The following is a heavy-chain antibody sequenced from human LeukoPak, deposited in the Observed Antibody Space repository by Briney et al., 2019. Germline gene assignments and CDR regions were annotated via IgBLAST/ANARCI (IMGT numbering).Heavy chain of an antibody. CDR3: ARDEATSAWYNWFDP. V-gene: IGHV3-48*03. Sequence: GGSLRLSCAASGFTFSSYEMNWVRQAPGKGLEWASYISSSGGTIFYADSVKGRFTISRDNAKNSLYLQMNSLRAEDTAIYYCARDEATSAWYNWFDPWGQGTLVTVSS. D-gene: IGHD6-19*01. CDR2: ISSSGGTI. CDR1: GFTFSSYE. J-gene: IGHJ5*02.